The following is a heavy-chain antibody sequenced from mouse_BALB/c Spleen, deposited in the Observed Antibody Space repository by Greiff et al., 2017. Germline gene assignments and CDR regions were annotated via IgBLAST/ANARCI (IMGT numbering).Heavy chain of an antibody. Sequence: DVKLQESGPGLVKPSQSLSLTCTVTGYSITSDYAWNWIRQFPGNKLEWMGYISYSGSTSYNPSLKSRISITRDTSKNQFFLQLNSVTTEDTATYYCARGDGYLYAMDYWGQGTSVTVSS. V-gene: IGHV3-2*02. D-gene: IGHD2-3*01. CDR3: ARGDGYLYAMDY. J-gene: IGHJ4*01. CDR1: GYSITSDYA. CDR2: ISYSGST.